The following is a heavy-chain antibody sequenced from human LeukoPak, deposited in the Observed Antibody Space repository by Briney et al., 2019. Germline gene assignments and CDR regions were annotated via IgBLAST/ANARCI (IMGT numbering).Heavy chain of an antibody. D-gene: IGHD6-25*01. Sequence: AGGSLRLSCAASGFTFSSYGMHWVRQAPGKGLEWVAVIWNDGSNKYYADSVKGRFTTSRDNSKNTLYLQMNSLRAEDTAVYYCAKDRGSEYYFDNWGQGTLVTVSS. CDR3: AKDRGSEYYFDN. CDR2: IWNDGSNK. J-gene: IGHJ4*02. CDR1: GFTFSSYG. V-gene: IGHV3-33*06.